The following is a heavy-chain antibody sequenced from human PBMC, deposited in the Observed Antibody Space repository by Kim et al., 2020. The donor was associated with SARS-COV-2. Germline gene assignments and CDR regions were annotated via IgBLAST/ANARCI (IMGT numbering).Heavy chain of an antibody. D-gene: IGHD6-19*01. CDR2: INPNSGGT. CDR3: ARDSVSGWSFFDY. Sequence: ASVKVSCKASGYTFTAYFMHWVRQAPGQGLEWMVRINPNSGGTNYAQKFQGRVTMTRDTTISTAYMELSRLRSDDTAVYYCARDSVSGWSFFDYWGQGTL. CDR1: GYTFTAYF. J-gene: IGHJ4*02. V-gene: IGHV1-2*06.